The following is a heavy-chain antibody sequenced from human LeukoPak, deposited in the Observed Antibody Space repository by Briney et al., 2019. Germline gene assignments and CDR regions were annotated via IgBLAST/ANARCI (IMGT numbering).Heavy chain of an antibody. CDR2: ISGSGGST. Sequence: GGSLRLSCAASGFTFSNYGMSWVRQAPGKGLEWVSAISGSGGSTNYADSVKGRFTISRDNSKNTLYLQMNSLRAEDTAVYYCAKERRPYDSSGYYYSVWGQGTLVTVSS. CDR1: GFTFSNYG. CDR3: AKERRPYDSSGYYYSV. J-gene: IGHJ4*02. D-gene: IGHD3-22*01. V-gene: IGHV3-23*01.